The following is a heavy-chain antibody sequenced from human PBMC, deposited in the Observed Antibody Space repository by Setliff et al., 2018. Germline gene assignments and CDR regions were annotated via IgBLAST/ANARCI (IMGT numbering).Heavy chain of an antibody. V-gene: IGHV3-15*01. D-gene: IGHD3-22*01. Sequence: GGSMRLSCAASGITFKNAWMTWVRQAPGKGLEWVGRIKSKGEGETTNYAVPVKGRFIISRDDSRNTIYLQMNSLKIEDTGFYYCTTGPRYSRAYMNWFDPWGPGTLVTVSS. CDR2: IKSKGEGETT. CDR1: GITFKNAW. J-gene: IGHJ5*02. CDR3: TTGPRYSRAYMNWFDP.